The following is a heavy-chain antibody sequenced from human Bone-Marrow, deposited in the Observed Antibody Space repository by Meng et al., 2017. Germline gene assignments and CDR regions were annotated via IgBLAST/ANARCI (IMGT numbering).Heavy chain of an antibody. V-gene: IGHV4-34*01. CDR1: GGSFSGYY. D-gene: IGHD3-22*01. J-gene: IGHJ4*02. CDR3: ARLAYDSSGYWFDY. CDR2: INHSGST. Sequence: QVQPQPWGAGLLKPSETLSLTCAVYGGSFSGYYWSWIRQPPGKGLEWIGEINHSGSTNYNPSLKSRVTISVDTSKNQFSLKLSSVTAADTAVYYCARLAYDSSGYWFDYWGQGTLVTVSS.